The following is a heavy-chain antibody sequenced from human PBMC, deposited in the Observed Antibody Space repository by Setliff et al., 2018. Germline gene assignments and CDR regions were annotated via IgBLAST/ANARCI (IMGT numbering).Heavy chain of an antibody. CDR2: IVGNGVYT. Sequence: GGSLRLSCEASGFTFSDYAMSWIRQAPGKGLEWISSIVGNGVYTNYADSVKGRSTISRDSAKKSLSLQMNSLRAEDTAVYYCARDNNYYDRSGYYSGHDVWGQGILVTVSS. D-gene: IGHD3-22*01. J-gene: IGHJ4*03. CDR3: ARDNNYYDRSGYYSGHDV. V-gene: IGHV3-11*05. CDR1: GFTFSDYA.